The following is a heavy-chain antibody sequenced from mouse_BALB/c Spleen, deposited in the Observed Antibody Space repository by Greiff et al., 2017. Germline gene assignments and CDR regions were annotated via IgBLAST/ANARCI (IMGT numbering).Heavy chain of an antibody. D-gene: IGHD1-1*01. CDR1: GFTFSSFG. V-gene: IGHV5-17*02. J-gene: IGHJ1*01. CDR2: ISSGSSTI. CDR3: ARSALLLRYWYFDV. Sequence: EVKVVESGGGLVQPGGSRKLSCAASGFTFSSFGMHWVRQAPEKGLEWVAYISSGSSTIYYADTVKGRFTISRDNPKNTLFLQMTSLRSEDTAMYYCARSALLLRYWYFDVWGAGTTVTVSS.